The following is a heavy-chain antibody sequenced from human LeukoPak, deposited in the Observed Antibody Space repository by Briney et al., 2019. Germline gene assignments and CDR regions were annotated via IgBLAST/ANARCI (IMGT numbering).Heavy chain of an antibody. J-gene: IGHJ4*02. CDR1: GGSISSSSYY. V-gene: IGHV4-39*07. Sequence: SETLSFTCTVSGGSISSSSYYWGWIRQPPGKGLEWIGSIYYSGSTYYNPSLKSRVTISVDTSKNQFSLKLSSVTAADTAVYYCARHSAEYSSGWKLDYWGQGTLVTVSS. CDR2: IYYSGST. D-gene: IGHD6-19*01. CDR3: ARHSAEYSSGWKLDY.